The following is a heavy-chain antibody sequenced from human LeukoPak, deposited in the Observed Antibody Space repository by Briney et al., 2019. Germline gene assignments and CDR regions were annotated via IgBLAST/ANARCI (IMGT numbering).Heavy chain of an antibody. Sequence: GTSLTLSCAASGFTFETNGMHWVRQAPGKGLEWVAVISYDGTNEYYADSMKGRFTISRDNSKNMLYLQINSLRPEDTAVYYCVKSMTTVVNPFDYWGQGTLVTVSS. CDR1: GFTFETNG. CDR3: VKSMTTVVNPFDY. V-gene: IGHV3-30*18. J-gene: IGHJ4*02. CDR2: ISYDGTNE. D-gene: IGHD4-23*01.